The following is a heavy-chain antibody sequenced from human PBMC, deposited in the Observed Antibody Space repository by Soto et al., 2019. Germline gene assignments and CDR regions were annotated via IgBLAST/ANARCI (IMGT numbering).Heavy chain of an antibody. V-gene: IGHV3-23*01. CDR1: GFTFSSYS. Sequence: GGSLRLSCAASGFTFSSYSMSWVRQAPGKGLEWVSAISGSGGSTYYADSVKGLITISRNNSKNTLYLQMNSLRAEDTAVYYCVKNLGSLTMIVVVPDAFDFWGQGTMVTVSS. D-gene: IGHD3-22*01. CDR3: VKNLGSLTMIVVVPDAFDF. CDR2: ISGSGGST. J-gene: IGHJ3*01.